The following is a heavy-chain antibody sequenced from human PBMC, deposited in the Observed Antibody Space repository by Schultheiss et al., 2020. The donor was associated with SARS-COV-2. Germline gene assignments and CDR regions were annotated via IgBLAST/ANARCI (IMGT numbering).Heavy chain of an antibody. Sequence: SETLSLTCTVSGGSISSYYWSWIRQPPGKGLEWIGSIYYSGSTYYNPSLKSRVTISVDTSKNQFSLKLSSVTAADTAVYYCARSPYSSSWLDVWGQGTTVTVSS. CDR3: ARSPYSSSWLDV. D-gene: IGHD6-13*01. V-gene: IGHV4-59*01. CDR1: GGSISSYY. CDR2: IYYSGST. J-gene: IGHJ6*02.